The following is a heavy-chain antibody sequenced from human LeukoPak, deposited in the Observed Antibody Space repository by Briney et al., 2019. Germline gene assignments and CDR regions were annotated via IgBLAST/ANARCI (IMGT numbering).Heavy chain of an antibody. Sequence: SETLSLTCTVSGGSISSGDYYWSWIRQPPGKGLGWIGYIYYSGSTNYNPSLKSRVTISVDTSKNQFSLKLSSVTAADTAVYYCASPTGRAAAGMAFDIWGQGTMVTVSS. CDR1: GGSISSGDYY. J-gene: IGHJ3*02. V-gene: IGHV4-61*08. CDR3: ASPTGRAAAGMAFDI. D-gene: IGHD6-13*01. CDR2: IYYSGST.